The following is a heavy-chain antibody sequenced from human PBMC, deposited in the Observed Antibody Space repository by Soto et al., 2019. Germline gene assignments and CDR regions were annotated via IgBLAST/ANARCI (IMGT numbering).Heavy chain of an antibody. Sequence: PSETLSLTWSVSGDSISRSSYNWGWIRQSPGEGLEWIASITNNGGTQYNPSLKSRVTIFVDTSENEFSLKVTSVTAADTGVYFCASRYAPSEFDHWGQGSLVTVSS. CDR2: ITNNGGT. CDR3: ASRYAPSEFDH. V-gene: IGHV4-39*01. J-gene: IGHJ4*02. CDR1: GDSISRSSYN. D-gene: IGHD2-2*01.